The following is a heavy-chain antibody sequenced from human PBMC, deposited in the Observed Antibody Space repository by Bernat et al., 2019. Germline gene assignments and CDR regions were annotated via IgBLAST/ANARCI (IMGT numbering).Heavy chain of an antibody. CDR2: VSHTGST. J-gene: IGHJ6*03. D-gene: IGHD4-11*01. CDR3: ARAVEGYSNYPRGYYYYMDV. CDR1: GSSTSSNYY. Sequence: QVQLQESGPGLVKPSETLSLTCAVSGSSTSSNYYWGWIRQPPGKGLEWIGSVSHTGSTYYNPSLKSRVTISVATSKIQFSLKLISGTAADTAVYYCARAVEGYSNYPRGYYYYMDVWGKGTTVTVSS. V-gene: IGHV4-38-2*01.